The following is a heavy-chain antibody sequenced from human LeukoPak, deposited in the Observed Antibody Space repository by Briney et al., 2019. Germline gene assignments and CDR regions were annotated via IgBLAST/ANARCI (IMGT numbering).Heavy chain of an antibody. V-gene: IGHV4-59*01. J-gene: IGHJ4*02. CDR2: IYYSGST. Sequence: SETLSLTCTVSGGSISTYDWSWMRQPPGRGLEWIGYIYYSGSTNHNPSLQSRVTISVDTSKNQFSLKLNSVTAADTAVYYCARGGVPGGFYGSFDYWGQGTLVSVSS. D-gene: IGHD3-3*01. CDR3: ARGGVPGGFYGSFDY. CDR1: GGSISTYD.